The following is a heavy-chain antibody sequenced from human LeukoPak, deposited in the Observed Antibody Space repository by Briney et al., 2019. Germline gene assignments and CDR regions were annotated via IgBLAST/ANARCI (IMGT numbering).Heavy chain of an antibody. Sequence: SETLSLTCSVSDVSISSGLYYWGWIRQSPGRGLEWIGSISYSGTTFYTPSLKSRGTISVDTSKNQFSLKLKSLTATDTAIYYCARHSSSWYYFGYWAQGILVTVSS. CDR2: ISYSGTT. CDR1: DVSISSGLYY. D-gene: IGHD6-13*01. CDR3: ARHSSSWYYFGY. J-gene: IGHJ4*02. V-gene: IGHV4-39*01.